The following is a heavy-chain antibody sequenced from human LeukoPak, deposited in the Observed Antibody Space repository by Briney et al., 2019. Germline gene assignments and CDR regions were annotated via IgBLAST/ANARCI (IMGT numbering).Heavy chain of an antibody. CDR2: INPNSGGT. CDR3: ARDGPYYYGSGQIGYYYYMDV. J-gene: IGHJ6*03. V-gene: IGHV1-2*02. D-gene: IGHD3-10*01. CDR1: GYTFTGYY. Sequence: GASVKVSCKASGYTFTGYYMHWVRQAPGQGLEWMGWINPNSGGTNYAQKFQGRVTMTRDTSISTAYMELSRLRSDDTAVYYCARDGPYYYGSGQIGYYYYMDVWGKGTTVTVSS.